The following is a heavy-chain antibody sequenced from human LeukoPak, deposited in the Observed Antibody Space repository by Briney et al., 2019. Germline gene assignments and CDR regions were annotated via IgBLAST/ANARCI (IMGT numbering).Heavy chain of an antibody. CDR2: IYPGDSDT. CDR1: GYSFTSYW. J-gene: IGHJ2*01. Sequence: GESLKISCKGSGYSFTSYWIGWVRQMPGKGLDWMGIIYPGDSDTRYSPSFQGQVTISADKSISTAYLQWSSLKASDTAMYYCARRPLTTVTYFDLWGRGTLVTVSS. D-gene: IGHD4-17*01. V-gene: IGHV5-51*01. CDR3: ARRPLTTVTYFDL.